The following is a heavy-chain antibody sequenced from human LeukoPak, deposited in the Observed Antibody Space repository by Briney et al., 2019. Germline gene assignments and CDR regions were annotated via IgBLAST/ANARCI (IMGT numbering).Heavy chain of an antibody. CDR2: IYYNGDS. CDR1: GGSISSYY. J-gene: IGHJ6*03. V-gene: IGHV4-59*01. D-gene: IGHD5-12*01. CDR3: ARGARAYSGYDYRGVDYYYYYMDV. Sequence: SETLSLTCSVSGGSISSYYWSWIRQPPGKALEWIGYIYYNGDSSYNPSLRSPVAISIRPSIKELSLALTSVTAADTAVYYCARGARAYSGYDYRGVDYYYYYMDVWGKGTTVTVSS.